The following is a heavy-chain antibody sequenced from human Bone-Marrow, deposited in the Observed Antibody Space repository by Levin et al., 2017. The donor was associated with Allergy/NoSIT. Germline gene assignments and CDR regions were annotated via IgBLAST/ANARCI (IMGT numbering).Heavy chain of an antibody. Sequence: SETLSLTCSVSGGSISGSNWWSWVRQSPEKGLEWIGEIYYRGDTKYNPSLKSRVTLSVDESKNQFSLKLRSVTATDTAIYYCATSFLDNWGQGTLVTVSS. CDR2: IYYRGDT. D-gene: IGHD2/OR15-2a*01. J-gene: IGHJ4*02. CDR1: GGSISGSNW. V-gene: IGHV4-4*02. CDR3: ATSFLDN.